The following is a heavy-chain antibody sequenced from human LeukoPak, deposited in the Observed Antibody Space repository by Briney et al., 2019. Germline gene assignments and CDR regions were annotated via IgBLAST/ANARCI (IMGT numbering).Heavy chain of an antibody. CDR3: ARVSRYFDWSTTYYGMDV. CDR1: GFTFSSYS. Sequence: PGGSLRLSCAASGFTFSSYSMNWVRQAPGKGLEWVSYISSSSSTIYYADSVKGRFTISRDNAKNSLYLQMNSLRAEDTAVYYCARVSRYFDWSTTYYGMDVWGQGTTVTVSS. D-gene: IGHD3-9*01. CDR2: ISSSSSTI. J-gene: IGHJ6*02. V-gene: IGHV3-48*04.